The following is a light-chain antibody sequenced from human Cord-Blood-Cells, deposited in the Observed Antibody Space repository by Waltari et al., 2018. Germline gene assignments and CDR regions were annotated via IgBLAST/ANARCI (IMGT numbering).Light chain of an antibody. V-gene: IGLV2-23*01. J-gene: IGLJ7*01. CDR3: CSYAGSSTV. CDR1: SSDVGSYNL. CDR2: EGS. Sequence: QSALTQPASVSGSLGQSITISCTGTSSDVGSYNLVSWYQQHPGKAPKLMIYEGSKRPSGVSNRFSGSKSGNTASLTISGLQAEDEADYYCCSYAGSSTVFGGGTQLTVL.